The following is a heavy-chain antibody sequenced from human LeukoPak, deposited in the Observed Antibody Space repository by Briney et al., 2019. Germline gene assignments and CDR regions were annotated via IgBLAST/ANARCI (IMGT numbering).Heavy chain of an antibody. CDR3: VRQGSDSSGYYTNFDY. J-gene: IGHJ4*02. V-gene: IGHV5-51*01. CDR1: GYSFSNYW. Sequence: GESLKISCKGFGYSFSNYWIGWVRQMPGKGLEWMGIIYPGDSDTRYSPSFQGQVTISADQSINTAYLQWSSLKASDTAMYYCVRQGSDSSGYYTNFDYWGQGTLVTVSS. CDR2: IYPGDSDT. D-gene: IGHD3-22*01.